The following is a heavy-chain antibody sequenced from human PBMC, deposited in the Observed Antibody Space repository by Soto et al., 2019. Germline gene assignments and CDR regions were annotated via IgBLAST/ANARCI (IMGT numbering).Heavy chain of an antibody. CDR2: INAGNGNT. CDR3: ARDDYYYYDSSGSIDY. Sequence: QVQLVQSGAEVKKPGASVKVSCKASGYTFTSYAMHWVRQAPGQRLEWMGWINAGNGNTKYSQKFQGRVTITRDTSASTAYMELSSLRSEDTAVYYCARDDYYYYDSSGSIDYWGQGTLVTVSS. J-gene: IGHJ4*02. V-gene: IGHV1-3*01. D-gene: IGHD3-22*01. CDR1: GYTFTSYA.